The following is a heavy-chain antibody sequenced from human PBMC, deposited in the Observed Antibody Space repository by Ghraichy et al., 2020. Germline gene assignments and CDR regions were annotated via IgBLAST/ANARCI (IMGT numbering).Heavy chain of an antibody. CDR1: GGSFGGYY. CDR3: SRNSLRGLQVRRAFDY. Sequence: SETLSLTCAVYGGSFGGYYWSWIRQPPGKGLEWIGKINHSGSTNYNASLKSRFTISVNTSKNQFYLKLSSVTAADTAVYYWSRNSLRGLQVRRAFDYWGQGTLVTVSS. J-gene: IGHJ4*02. V-gene: IGHV4-34*01. D-gene: IGHD4-17*01. CDR2: INHSGST.